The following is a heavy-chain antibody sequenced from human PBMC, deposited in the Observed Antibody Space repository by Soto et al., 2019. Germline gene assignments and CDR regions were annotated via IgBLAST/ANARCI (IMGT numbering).Heavy chain of an antibody. Sequence: QVQLVQSGAEVKKPGSSVKVSCKASGGMFSSYGISWVRQAPGQGLEWMGGVIPIFGTADYAQKFQGRVTITADESTSTAYTELSSLRPDDTALYYCARDKLYCSGGTCYSYYFDYWGQGTLLTVSS. V-gene: IGHV1-69*01. J-gene: IGHJ4*02. CDR1: GGMFSSYG. D-gene: IGHD2-15*01. CDR3: ARDKLYCSGGTCYSYYFDY. CDR2: VIPIFGTA.